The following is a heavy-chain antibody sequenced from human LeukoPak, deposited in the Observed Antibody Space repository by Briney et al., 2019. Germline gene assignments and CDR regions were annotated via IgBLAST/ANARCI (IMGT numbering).Heavy chain of an antibody. CDR2: ITPSSTYI. V-gene: IGHV3-21*01. D-gene: IGHD3-22*01. Sequence: PGGSLRLSCAASGFTFSSYSMNWVRQAPGKGLEWVSSITPSSTYIYYADSVKGRFTISRDNAKNSLYLQMNSLRVEDTAVYYCARVTWDSSGYPSPDYWGQGTLVTVSS. CDR3: ARVTWDSSGYPSPDY. J-gene: IGHJ4*02. CDR1: GFTFSSYS.